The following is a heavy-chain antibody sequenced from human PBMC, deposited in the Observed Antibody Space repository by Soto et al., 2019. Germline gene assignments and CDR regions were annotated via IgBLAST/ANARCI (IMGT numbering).Heavy chain of an antibody. CDR3: ARGLPVGHCSGTSCIYRVDV. J-gene: IGHJ6*02. Sequence: QVQLVQSGAEVKKPGSSVKVSCKPSGGTVSIYAISWARQAPGQGLEWMGGTIPIVGTANYAQKFQGRVTITADKSTSTAYMALSSLRSEDTALYYCARGLPVGHCSGTSCIYRVDVWGQVTTGTVAS. D-gene: IGHD2-15*01. CDR1: GGTVSIYA. CDR2: TIPIVGTA. V-gene: IGHV1-69*06.